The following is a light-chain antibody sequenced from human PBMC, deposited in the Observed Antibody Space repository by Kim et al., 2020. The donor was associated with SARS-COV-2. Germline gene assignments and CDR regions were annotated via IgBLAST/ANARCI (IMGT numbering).Light chain of an antibody. Sequence: GQSATIACTGTSSDVGGYNSVSWYKQTPGTAPRLIIYEVSYRPSGVPDRFSGSKSGNTASLTISGLQAEDEADYYCTSFTSRYTYVFGTGTKVTVL. CDR3: TSFTSRYTYV. CDR2: EVS. J-gene: IGLJ1*01. CDR1: SSDVGGYNS. V-gene: IGLV2-18*02.